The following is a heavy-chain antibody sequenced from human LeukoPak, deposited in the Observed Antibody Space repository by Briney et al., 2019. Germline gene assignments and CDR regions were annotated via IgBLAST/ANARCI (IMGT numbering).Heavy chain of an antibody. J-gene: IGHJ4*02. D-gene: IGHD5-24*01. CDR2: IYYSGRT. CDR3: ATLEMAVASHRNY. CDR1: VGSITTSGDY. V-gene: IGHV4-39*01. Sequence: SETLSLTCTVSVGSITTSGDYSGGIRQPPGRGLEWIGRIYYSGRTYYNPSLQSRVTASVDTSKPQFSLKLRCATAAATTRRYCATLEMAVASHRNYWGQGTLVTVSS.